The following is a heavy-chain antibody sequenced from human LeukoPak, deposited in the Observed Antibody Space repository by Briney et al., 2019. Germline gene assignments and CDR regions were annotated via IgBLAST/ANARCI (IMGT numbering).Heavy chain of an antibody. J-gene: IGHJ4*02. D-gene: IGHD4-23*01. CDR3: VRDRDGGSFDY. CDR1: GFTFSSYA. CDR2: ITSRSSTI. V-gene: IGHV3-48*01. Sequence: WGSLRLPWAAPGFTFSSYAMNWVPQAPGKGPEKVSFITSRSSTIYYADSMKGRFTISRDNAKNSLYLQMNSLGAEDTAVYHCVRDRDGGSFDYWGQGTLVTVSS.